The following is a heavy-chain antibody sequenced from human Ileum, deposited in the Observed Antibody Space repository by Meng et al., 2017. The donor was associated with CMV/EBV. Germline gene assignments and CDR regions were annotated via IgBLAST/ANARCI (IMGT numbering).Heavy chain of an antibody. V-gene: IGHV4-61*02. D-gene: IGHD4-17*01. CDR2: LYTSGST. CDR3: ARDLGDANWFDP. J-gene: IGHJ5*02. Sequence: TVSRGSISSGGYSWTWIRQPAGKDLRWIGRLYTSGSTTYNPSLKSRVTISVDSSKNQFSLRLSSVTAADTAVYYCARDLGDANWFDPWGQGTLVTVSS. CDR1: RGSISSGGYS.